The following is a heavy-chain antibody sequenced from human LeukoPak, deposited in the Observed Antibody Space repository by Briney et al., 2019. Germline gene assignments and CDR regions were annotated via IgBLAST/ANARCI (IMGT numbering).Heavy chain of an antibody. CDR1: GYSISSGYY. D-gene: IGHD5-18*01. CDR3: ARVRYSYGLQDMDV. Sequence: SETLSLTCTVSGYSISSGYYWGWIRQPPGKGLEWIGSIYHSGSTYYNPSLKSRVTISVDTSKNQFSLKLSSVTAADTAAYYCARVRYSYGLQDMDVWGKGTTVTISS. CDR2: IYHSGST. V-gene: IGHV4-38-2*02. J-gene: IGHJ6*03.